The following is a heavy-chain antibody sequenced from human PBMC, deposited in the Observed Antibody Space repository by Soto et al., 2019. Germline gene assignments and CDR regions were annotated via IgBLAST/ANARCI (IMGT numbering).Heavy chain of an antibody. Sequence: QVQLVESGGGVVQPGRSLRLSCAASGFTFSSYGMHWVRQAPGKGLEWEAVISYDGSNKYYADSVKGRFTISRDNSKNTLYLQMNSLRAEDTAVYYCAKDVRWSLDYWGQGTLVTVSS. D-gene: IGHD3-3*01. CDR3: AKDVRWSLDY. V-gene: IGHV3-30*18. CDR2: ISYDGSNK. J-gene: IGHJ4*02. CDR1: GFTFSSYG.